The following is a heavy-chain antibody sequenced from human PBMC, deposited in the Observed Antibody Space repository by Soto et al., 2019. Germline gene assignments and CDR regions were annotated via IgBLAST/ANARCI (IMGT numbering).Heavy chain of an antibody. CDR2: IYYSGST. J-gene: IGHJ5*02. V-gene: IGHV4-39*01. Sequence: TLETLPLTCTVSGGSSSSSSYCWGWIRQPPGKGLEWIGSIYYSGSTYYNPSLKSRVTVSVDTSKNQFSLKLSSVTAADTAVYYCARLARQLVDRESRSAINWFDPWGQGTLVTVSS. CDR3: ARLARQLVDRESRSAINWFDP. D-gene: IGHD6-6*01. CDR1: GGSSSSSSYC.